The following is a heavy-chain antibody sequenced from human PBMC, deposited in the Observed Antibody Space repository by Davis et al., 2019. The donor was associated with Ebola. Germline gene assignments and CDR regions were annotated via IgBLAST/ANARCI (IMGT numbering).Heavy chain of an antibody. V-gene: IGHV3-74*01. CDR2: INSDGSST. CDR1: GFTFSSYW. CDR3: ARFLRQKAWISGYYYYGMDV. Sequence: GESLKISCAASGFTFSSYWMHWVRQAPGKGLVWVSRINSDGSSTSYADSVKGRFTISRDNAKNSLYLQMNSLRAEDTAVYYCARFLRQKAWISGYYYYGMDVWGQGTTVTVSS. D-gene: IGHD2-2*03. J-gene: IGHJ6*02.